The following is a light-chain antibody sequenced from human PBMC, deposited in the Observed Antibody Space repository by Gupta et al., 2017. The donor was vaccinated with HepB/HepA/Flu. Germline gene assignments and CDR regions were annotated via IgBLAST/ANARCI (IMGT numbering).Light chain of an antibody. J-gene: IGKJ3*01. V-gene: IGKV3-11*01. CDR2: DAS. CDR3: QQRGNWPFT. CDR1: QSVNSY. Sequence: EIVLTQSPATLSLSPGERATISCRASQSVNSYLAWYLQKPGQAPRLLIYDASNRATGIPARFSGSGSGTEFTLTISSLEPEDFAVYYCQQRGNWPFTFGPGTKVDI.